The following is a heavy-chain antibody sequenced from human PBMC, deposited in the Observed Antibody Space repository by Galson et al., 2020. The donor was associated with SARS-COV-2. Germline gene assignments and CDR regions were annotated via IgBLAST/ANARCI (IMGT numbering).Heavy chain of an antibody. D-gene: IGHD3-10*01. CDR1: GASVGGGEYS. CDR2: IYYRGSM. CDR3: ASGKRFGDIWIDP. V-gene: IGHV4-30-4*01. Sequence: SETLSLTCTVSGASVGGGEYSWHWIRQPPGKGLEWIGHIYYRGSMYYTPSLKSRIVISLDTSKNQFSLNLTSVTAADTAVYYCASGKRFGDIWIDPWGQGTLVTVSS. J-gene: IGHJ5*02.